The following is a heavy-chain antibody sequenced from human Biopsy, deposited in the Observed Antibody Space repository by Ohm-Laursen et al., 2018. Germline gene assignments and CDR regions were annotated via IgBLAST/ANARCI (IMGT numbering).Heavy chain of an antibody. J-gene: IGHJ4*02. D-gene: IGHD3-16*01. V-gene: IGHV3-48*04. CDR2: TDTTSGTK. CDR1: GFSFSSYS. Sequence: SLRLSCAASGFSFSSYSMNWARQAPGKGLEWVSYTDTTSGTKYYADSVRGRFTISRDNAKNSLYLQMNSLRVEDTAVYYCARSVGIMAAPIDYWGQGTLVTVSS. CDR3: ARSVGIMAAPIDY.